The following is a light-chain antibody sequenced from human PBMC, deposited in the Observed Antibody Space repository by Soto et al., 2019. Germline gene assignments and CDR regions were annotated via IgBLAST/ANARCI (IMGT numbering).Light chain of an antibody. J-gene: IGKJ2*01. CDR2: TAS. CDR3: HQSYRSLLYT. V-gene: IGKV1-39*01. CDR1: QNIGTY. Sequence: DIQMTQSPSSLSASVGDRVTITCRASQNIGTYLNWYQQKPGKAPTVLIYTASTLQSGVPSRFSGSGSGTDFTLTINSLQPEDSATDYCHQSYRSLLYTFGPGTKLEIK.